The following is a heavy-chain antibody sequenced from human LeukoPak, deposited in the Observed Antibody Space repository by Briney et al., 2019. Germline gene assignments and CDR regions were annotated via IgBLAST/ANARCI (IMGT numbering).Heavy chain of an antibody. CDR3: ARVYSSGTNWFDP. Sequence: SGTLSLTCAVSGGSISSTNWWSWVRQPPGKGLEWIGEIYYSGSTNYNPSLKSRVTISVDKSKNQFSLKLSSVTAADTAVYYCARVYSSGTNWFDPWGQGTLVTVSS. V-gene: IGHV4-4*02. CDR1: GGSISSTNW. D-gene: IGHD6-19*01. CDR2: IYYSGST. J-gene: IGHJ5*02.